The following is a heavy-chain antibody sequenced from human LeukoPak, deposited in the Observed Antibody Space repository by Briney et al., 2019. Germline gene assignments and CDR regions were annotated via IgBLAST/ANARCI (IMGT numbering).Heavy chain of an antibody. D-gene: IGHD1-26*01. Sequence: GGSLRLSCAASGFTFSSYAMHWVRQAPGKGLEWVAVISYDGSNKYYADSVKGRFTISRDNSKNTLYLQMNSLRAEDTAVYYCARDRGDRVMGATLGDYWGQGTLVTVSS. CDR1: GFTFSSYA. CDR3: ARDRGDRVMGATLGDY. J-gene: IGHJ4*02. CDR2: ISYDGSNK. V-gene: IGHV3-30-3*01.